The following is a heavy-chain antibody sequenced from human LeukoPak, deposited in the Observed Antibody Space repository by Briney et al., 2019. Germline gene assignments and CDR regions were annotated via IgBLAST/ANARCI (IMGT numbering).Heavy chain of an antibody. D-gene: IGHD1-26*01. V-gene: IGHV3-7*03. Sequence: GGSLRLSCVASGFTLSDKWVGWVRQARGKGRECVVSIKKDGSQKYYVDSVKGRFTISRDNAQNSLYLQMNSLRVEDAAIYSCARVGWELLNLHFDHWGQGTLVTVSS. CDR3: ARVGWELLNLHFDH. J-gene: IGHJ5*02. CDR1: GFTLSDKW. CDR2: IKKDGSQK.